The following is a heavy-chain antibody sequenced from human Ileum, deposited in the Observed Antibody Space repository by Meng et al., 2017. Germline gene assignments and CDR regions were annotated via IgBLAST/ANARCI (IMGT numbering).Heavy chain of an antibody. CDR1: GFSISDYD. Sequence: QVRLVWCGGDVVKPAGALRPSCAASGFSISDYDTTWIGQAPGKGLEWISYISKTSIYISYTNCVKGRFTISRDNAKDSVCLQMNSLRAEDTAVYYCARDGGHRRFDVWGQGTLVTVSS. J-gene: IGHJ5*02. CDR2: ISKTSIYI. V-gene: IGHV3-11*01. D-gene: IGHD3-16*01. CDR3: ARDGGHRRFDV.